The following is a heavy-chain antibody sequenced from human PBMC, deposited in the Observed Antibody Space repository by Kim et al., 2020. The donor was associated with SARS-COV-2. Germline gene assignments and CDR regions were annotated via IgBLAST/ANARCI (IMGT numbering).Heavy chain of an antibody. J-gene: IGHJ4*02. V-gene: IGHV3-9*01. Sequence: DSVKGRFTISRDNAKNSLYLQMNSLRAEDTALYYCAKDIHARSYGLNLDYWGQGTLVTVSS. D-gene: IGHD5-18*01. CDR3: AKDIHARSYGLNLDY.